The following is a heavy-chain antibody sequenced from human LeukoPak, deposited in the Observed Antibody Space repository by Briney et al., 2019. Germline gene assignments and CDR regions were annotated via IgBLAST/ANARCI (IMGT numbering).Heavy chain of an antibody. CDR3: AREAGIQLWRGFDP. D-gene: IGHD5-18*01. Sequence: GGSLRLSCAVSGITLSNYGMSWVRQAPGKGLEWVSYISSSGNIIDYTDSVKGRFTISRDNGKNSLYLQMNSLRAEDTAVYYCAREAGIQLWRGFDPWGQGTLVTVSS. CDR2: ISSSGNII. J-gene: IGHJ5*02. CDR1: GITLSNYG. V-gene: IGHV3-48*04.